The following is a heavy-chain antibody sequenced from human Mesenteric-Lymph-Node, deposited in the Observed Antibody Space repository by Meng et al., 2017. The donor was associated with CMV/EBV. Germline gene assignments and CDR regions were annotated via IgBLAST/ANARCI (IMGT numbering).Heavy chain of an antibody. CDR1: CGSFSYYY. J-gene: IGHJ4*02. V-gene: IGHV4-34*01. D-gene: IGHD4-17*01. CDR3: ASGSHDYGDYEN. CDR2: VNHSGST. Sequence: TCAVYCGSFSYYYWSWIRQPPGKGLEWIGEVNHSGSTNYNPSLKSRVTISVDTSENQFSLKLSSVTAADTAVYYCASGSHDYGDYENWGQGTLVTVFS.